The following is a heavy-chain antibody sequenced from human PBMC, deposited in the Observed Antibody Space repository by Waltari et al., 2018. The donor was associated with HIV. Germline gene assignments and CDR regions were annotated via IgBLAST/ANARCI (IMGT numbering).Heavy chain of an antibody. J-gene: IGHJ4*02. Sequence: QLQLQESGPGLVKPSETLSLTCTASGGSLISNVYYWGWIRQPPGKGLEWIGSVYYSGSTYYNPSLKSRVTISVDTSKNQFYLRLRSVTAADTAVYYCAPRDYGDYQFDYWGRGTLVTVSS. D-gene: IGHD4-17*01. CDR3: APRDYGDYQFDY. CDR1: GGSLISNVYY. CDR2: VYYSGST. V-gene: IGHV4-39*01.